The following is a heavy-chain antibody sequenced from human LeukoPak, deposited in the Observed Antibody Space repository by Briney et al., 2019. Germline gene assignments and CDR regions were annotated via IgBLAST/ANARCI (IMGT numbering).Heavy chain of an antibody. D-gene: IGHD6-19*01. J-gene: IGHJ6*03. Sequence: GGSLRLSCAASGFTFDDYGMHWVRQAPGKGLEWVAFIRYDGSNKYYADSVKGRFTISRDNSKNTLYPQMNSLRAEDTAVHYCAKDEQWLAYYYYYYMDVWGKGTTVTISS. CDR1: GFTFDDYG. CDR3: AKDEQWLAYYYYYYMDV. V-gene: IGHV3-30*02. CDR2: IRYDGSNK.